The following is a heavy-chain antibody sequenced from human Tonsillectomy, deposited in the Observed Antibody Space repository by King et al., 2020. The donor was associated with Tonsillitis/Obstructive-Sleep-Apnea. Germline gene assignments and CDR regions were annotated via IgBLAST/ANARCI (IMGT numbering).Heavy chain of an antibody. CDR1: EFTFSSYT. Sequence: EVQLVESGGGLVKPGGSLRLSCAASEFTFSSYTMNWVRQAPGKGLEWVSSITRSGSYRYYADSVMGRFTISRDNTKNSLYLQMNSLRAEDTAVYYCAREGEQQLVWEYNWFDPWGQGTLVTVSA. J-gene: IGHJ5*02. CDR2: ITRSGSYR. CDR3: AREGEQQLVWEYNWFDP. V-gene: IGHV3-21*01. D-gene: IGHD6-13*01.